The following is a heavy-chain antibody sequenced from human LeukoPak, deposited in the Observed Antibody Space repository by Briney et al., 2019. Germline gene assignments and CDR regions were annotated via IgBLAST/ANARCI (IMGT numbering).Heavy chain of an antibody. J-gene: IGHJ3*02. CDR1: GYTFTSYD. CDR3: ARGGYDIGDAFDI. D-gene: IGHD3-9*01. Sequence: ASVKVSCKASGYTFTSYDINWMRQATGQRLDWMGWMNPNSGNTGYAQKFQGRVTITRNTSISTAYMELSSLRSEDTAVYYCARGGYDIGDAFDIWGQGTMVTVSS. V-gene: IGHV1-8*03. CDR2: MNPNSGNT.